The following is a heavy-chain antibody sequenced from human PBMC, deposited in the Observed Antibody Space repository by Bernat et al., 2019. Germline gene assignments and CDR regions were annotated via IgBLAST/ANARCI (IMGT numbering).Heavy chain of an antibody. J-gene: IGHJ6*02. CDR1: GGSISSSSYY. CDR2: IYYSGST. D-gene: IGHD2-2*01. CDR3: ARHNCISTSCLSYYYYYGMDV. Sequence: QLQLQESGPGLVKPSETLSLTCTVSGGSISSSSYYWGWIRQPPGKGLEWIGSIYYSGSTYYNPSLKSRVTISVDTSKNQFSLKLSSVTAADTAVYYCARHNCISTSCLSYYYYYGMDVWGQGTTVTVSS. V-gene: IGHV4-39*01.